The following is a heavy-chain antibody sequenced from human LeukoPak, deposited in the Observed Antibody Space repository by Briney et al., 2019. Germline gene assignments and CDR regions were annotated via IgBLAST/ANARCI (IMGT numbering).Heavy chain of an antibody. CDR3: ASPREYQLLYFGY. Sequence: GGSLRLSCAASGFTFSSYSMIWVRQAPGKGLEWVSSISSSSSYIYYADSVKGRFTISRDNAKNSLYLQMNSLRAEDTAAYYCASPREYQLLYFGYWGQGTLVTVSS. V-gene: IGHV3-21*01. CDR2: ISSSSSYI. CDR1: GFTFSSYS. D-gene: IGHD2-2*01. J-gene: IGHJ4*02.